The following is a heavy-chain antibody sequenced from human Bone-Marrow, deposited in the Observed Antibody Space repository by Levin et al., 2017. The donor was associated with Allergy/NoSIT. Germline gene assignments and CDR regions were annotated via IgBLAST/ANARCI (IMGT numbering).Heavy chain of an antibody. CDR3: AKVWEAAEDVDY. V-gene: IGHV3-23*01. CDR2: ITTSGAAT. J-gene: IGHJ4*02. CDR1: GFTFSKYV. D-gene: IGHD1-26*01. Sequence: GESLKISCAASGFTFSKYVMSWVRQAPGRGLECVATITTSGAATYYGDSVRGRFTITRDNSKSTLFLQMKGLRAEDSAVYFCAKVWEAAEDVDYWGQGTLVTVSS.